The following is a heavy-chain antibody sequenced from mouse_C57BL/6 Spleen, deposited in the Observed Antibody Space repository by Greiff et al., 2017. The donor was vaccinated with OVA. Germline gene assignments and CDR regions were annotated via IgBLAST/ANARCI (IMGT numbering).Heavy chain of an antibody. V-gene: IGHV1-15*01. CDR1: GYTFTDYE. CDR3: TRGRSFGGFAY. J-gene: IGHJ3*01. Sequence: QVQLKQSGAELVRPGASVTLSCKASGYTFTDYEMHWVKQTPVHGLEWIGAIDPETGGTAYNQKFKGKAILTADKSSSTAYMELRSLTSEDSAVYYCTRGRSFGGFAYWGQGTLVTVSA. CDR2: IDPETGGT.